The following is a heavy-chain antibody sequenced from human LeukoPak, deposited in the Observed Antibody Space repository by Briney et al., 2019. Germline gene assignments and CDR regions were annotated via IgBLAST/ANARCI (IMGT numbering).Heavy chain of an antibody. J-gene: IGHJ4*02. CDR3: TKGRRDGYNCPFFDS. CDR1: GFTIRNSA. V-gene: IGHV3-23*01. CDR2: IIGNSVST. D-gene: IGHD5-24*01. Sequence: GGTLRLSCAASGFTIRNSAMSWVRQPPGKGLEWVSNIIGNSVSTYYAAFVKGRITFAGANSNKISFMQMNGMSADATAIYYGTKGRRDGYNCPFFDSWGQGALVIVSS.